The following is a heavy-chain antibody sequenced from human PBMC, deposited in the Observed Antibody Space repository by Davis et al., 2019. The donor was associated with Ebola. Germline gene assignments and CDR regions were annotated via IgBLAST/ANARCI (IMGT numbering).Heavy chain of an antibody. Sequence: ASVKVSCKASGYTFTSYYMHWVRQAPGQGLEWMGIINPSGGSTSYAQKFQGRVTMTRDTSTSTVYMELSSLRSEDTAVYYCARGGQGYSYGYWGIYYYYGMDVWGKGTTVTVSS. CDR3: ARGGQGYSYGYWGIYYYYGMDV. V-gene: IGHV1-46*01. J-gene: IGHJ6*04. CDR2: INPSGGST. CDR1: GYTFTSYY. D-gene: IGHD5-18*01.